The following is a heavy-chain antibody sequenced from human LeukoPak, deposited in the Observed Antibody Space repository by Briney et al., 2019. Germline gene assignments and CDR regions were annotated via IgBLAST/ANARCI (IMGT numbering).Heavy chain of an antibody. V-gene: IGHV3-21*01. J-gene: IGHJ4*02. CDR2: ISSGSSYI. D-gene: IGHD3-22*01. CDR1: GFTFKNYN. Sequence: GESLRLSCAASGFTFKNYNMNWVRQAPGKGLEWVSSISSGSSYIFYADSVKGRFTISRDNAKNSLYLQMDSLRVEDTAVYYCAKRADSSAHSFDYWGQGTLVTVSS. CDR3: AKRADSSAHSFDY.